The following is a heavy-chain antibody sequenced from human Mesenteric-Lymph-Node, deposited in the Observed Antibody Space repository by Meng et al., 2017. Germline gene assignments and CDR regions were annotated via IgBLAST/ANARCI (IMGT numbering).Heavy chain of an antibody. CDR3: AKPIVYGAERYPHN. J-gene: IGHJ4*02. CDR2: ISYDGSNK. D-gene: IGHD3-10*01. V-gene: IGHV3-30*07. CDR1: GFTFSSYA. Sequence: GESLKISCAASGFTFSSYAMHWVRQAPGKGLEWVAVISYDGSNKYYADSVKGQFTISRDNSRNTLDLQINSLRAEDTALYYCAKPIVYGAERYPHNWGQGTQVTVSS.